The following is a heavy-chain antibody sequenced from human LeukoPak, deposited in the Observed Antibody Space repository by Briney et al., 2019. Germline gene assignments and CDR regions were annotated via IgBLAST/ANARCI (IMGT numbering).Heavy chain of an antibody. CDR3: AREGVYDSSDY. D-gene: IGHD3-22*01. Sequence: AGGSLRLSCAASGFTFSRYEMNWVRQAPGKVLEWVSYISSSGSSMYYADSVKGRFPISRDNAKNSLYLQMNSLRAEDTAVYYCAREGVYDSSDYWGQGTLVTVSS. CDR1: GFTFSRYE. V-gene: IGHV3-48*03. J-gene: IGHJ4*02. CDR2: ISSSGSSM.